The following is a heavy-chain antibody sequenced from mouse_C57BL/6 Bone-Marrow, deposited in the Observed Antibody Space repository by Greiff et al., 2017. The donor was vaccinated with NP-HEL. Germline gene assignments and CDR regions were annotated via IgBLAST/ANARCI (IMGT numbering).Heavy chain of an antibody. CDR1: GYSITSDY. CDR3: ARSYYDYVAWFAY. D-gene: IGHD2-4*01. V-gene: IGHV3-8*01. Sequence: EVKLEESGPGLAKPSQTLSLTCSVTGYSITSDYWNWIRKFPGNKLEYMGYISYSGSTYYNPSLKSRISITRDTSKNQYYLQLNSVTTEDTATYYCARSYYDYVAWFAYWGQGTLVTVSA. J-gene: IGHJ3*01. CDR2: ISYSGST.